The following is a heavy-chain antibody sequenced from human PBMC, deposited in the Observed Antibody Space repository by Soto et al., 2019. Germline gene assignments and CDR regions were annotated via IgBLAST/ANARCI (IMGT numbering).Heavy chain of an antibody. CDR2: IIPIFGTA. J-gene: IGHJ6*02. Sequence: GASVKVSCKASGGTFSSYAISWVRQARGQGLEWMGGIIPIFGTANYAQKFQGRVTITADESISTAYLQWTSLKASDTAMYYCARSRRGAYSSGWYSPSGYYNYGIDVWGQGTKVTVSS. D-gene: IGHD6-19*01. CDR3: ARSRRGAYSSGWYSPSGYYNYGIDV. CDR1: GGTFSSYA. V-gene: IGHV1-69*13.